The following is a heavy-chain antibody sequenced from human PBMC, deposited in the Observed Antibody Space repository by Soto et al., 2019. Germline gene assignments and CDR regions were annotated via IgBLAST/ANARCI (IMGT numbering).Heavy chain of an antibody. CDR2: INAGSGDT. D-gene: IGHD6-13*01. Sequence: QVQLVQSGAEVKKPGASVKISCKASGYTFTTYAIHWVRQAPGHRLEWMGWINAGSGDTKYSQQFQDSVTNTRDTTANREYMELSSLTSEDTAVYYCARPSSIWYNWLDPWGQGTLVTVSS. V-gene: IGHV1-3*01. J-gene: IGHJ5*02. CDR1: GYTFTTYA. CDR3: ARPSSIWYNWLDP.